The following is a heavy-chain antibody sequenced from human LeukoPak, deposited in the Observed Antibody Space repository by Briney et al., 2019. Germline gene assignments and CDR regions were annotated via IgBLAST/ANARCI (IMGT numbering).Heavy chain of an antibody. Sequence: GGSLRLSCSASGFTFSSYVMHWVRQAPGKGLEYVSFISSNGGSTDYADSVKGRFTIFRDNSKKTVFLQMSSLRAEDTAVYYCAKDLSSATTVVIYYFDYWGQGTLVTVSS. CDR3: AKDLSSATTVVIYYFDY. CDR2: ISSNGGST. CDR1: GFTFSSYV. J-gene: IGHJ4*02. V-gene: IGHV3-64D*06. D-gene: IGHD4-23*01.